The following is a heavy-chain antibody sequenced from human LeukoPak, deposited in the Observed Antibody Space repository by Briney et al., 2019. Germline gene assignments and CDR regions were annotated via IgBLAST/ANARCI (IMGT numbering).Heavy chain of an antibody. V-gene: IGHV4-59*08. CDR3: ARLLWFGEFNWFDP. Sequence: SETLSLTCTVSGGSISSHYWSWIRQPPGKGLEWIGYIYYSGSTYYNPSLKSRVTISVDTSKNQFSLKLSSVTAADTAVYYCARLLWFGEFNWFDPWGQGTLVTVSS. CDR2: IYYSGST. J-gene: IGHJ5*02. D-gene: IGHD3-10*01. CDR1: GGSISSHY.